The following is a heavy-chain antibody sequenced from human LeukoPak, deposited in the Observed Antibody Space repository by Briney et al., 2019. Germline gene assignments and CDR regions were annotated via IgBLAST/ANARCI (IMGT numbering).Heavy chain of an antibody. CDR1: GFTVSSNY. V-gene: IGHV3-53*05. J-gene: IGHJ3*02. CDR2: IYSGGST. Sequence: GGSLRLSCAASGFTVSSNYMSWVRQAPGKGLEWVSVIYSGGSTYYADSVKGRFTISRDNSKNTLYLQMNSLRAEDTAVYYCARVRGTGDTAMVDAFDIWGKGQWSPSLQ. D-gene: IGHD5-18*01. CDR3: ARVRGTGDTAMVDAFDI.